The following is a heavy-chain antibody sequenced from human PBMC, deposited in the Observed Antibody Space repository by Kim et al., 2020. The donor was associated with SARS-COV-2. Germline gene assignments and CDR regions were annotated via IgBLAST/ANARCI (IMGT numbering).Heavy chain of an antibody. V-gene: IGHV1-46*01. J-gene: IGHJ3*02. Sequence: TGDGRTIQGRVPMTRDTSTSQVYMELSSLGSEDTAVYYCARPRGGNAFDIWGQGTMVTVSS. CDR3: ARPRGGNAFDI. D-gene: IGHD3-16*01. CDR2: T.